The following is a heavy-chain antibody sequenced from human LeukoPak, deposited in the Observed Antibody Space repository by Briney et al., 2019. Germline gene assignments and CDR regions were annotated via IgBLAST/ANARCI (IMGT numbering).Heavy chain of an antibody. J-gene: IGHJ4*02. CDR1: GFTFSSYS. CDR3: ARDLYSSGWFNPTTFDY. CDR2: ISSSSSYI. Sequence: GGSLRLSCAASGFTFSSYSMNWVRQAPGKGLEWVSSISSSSSYIYYADSVKGRFTISRDNAKNSLYLQMNSLRAEDTAVYYCARDLYSSGWFNPTTFDYWGQGTLVTVSS. V-gene: IGHV3-21*01. D-gene: IGHD6-19*01.